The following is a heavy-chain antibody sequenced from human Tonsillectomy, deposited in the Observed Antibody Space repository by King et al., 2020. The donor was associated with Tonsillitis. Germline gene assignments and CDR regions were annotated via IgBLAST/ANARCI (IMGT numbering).Heavy chain of an antibody. CDR1: GFPFGSYT. V-gene: IGHV3-21*01. D-gene: IGHD5-12*01. CDR3: ATSLYICNEYVGFDY. CDR2: ISSNSKYI. J-gene: IGHJ4*02. Sequence: VQLVESGGGLVKPGGSLRLSCAASGFPFGSYTMNWVRQAPGKGLEWVSSISSNSKYIYYTGSVRGRFTISRANAKDSLYLQMNSLTVDDTAVYYCATSLYICNEYVGFDYWGQGTLVTVSS.